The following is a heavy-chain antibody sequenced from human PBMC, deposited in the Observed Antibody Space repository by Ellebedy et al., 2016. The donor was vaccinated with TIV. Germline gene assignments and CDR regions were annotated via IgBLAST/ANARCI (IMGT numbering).Heavy chain of an antibody. V-gene: IGHV4-31*03. CDR1: GGSISSGGYY. J-gene: IGHJ6*02. CDR3: ARVRLYHCTNGVCYEYYGMDV. CDR2: IYYSGST. Sequence: SETLSLTCTVSGGSISSGGYYWSWIRQHPGTGLEWIGYIYYSGSTYYNPSLKSRVTISVDTSKNQFSLKLSSVTAADTAVYYCARVRLYHCTNGVCYEYYGMDVWGQGTTVTVSS. D-gene: IGHD2-8*01.